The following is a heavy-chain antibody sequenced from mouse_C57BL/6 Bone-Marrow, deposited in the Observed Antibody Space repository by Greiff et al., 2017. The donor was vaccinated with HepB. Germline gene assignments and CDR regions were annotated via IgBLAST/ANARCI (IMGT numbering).Heavy chain of an antibody. CDR1: GYSITSGYY. J-gene: IGHJ3*01. V-gene: IGHV3-6*01. CDR2: ISYDGSN. D-gene: IGHD2-4*01. CDR3: ARWGDYEAWFAY. Sequence: VQLKQSGPGLVKPSQSLSLTCSVTGYSITSGYYWNWIRQFPGNKLEWMGYISYDGSNNYNPSLKNRISITRDTSKNQFFLKLNSVTTEDTATYYCARWGDYEAWFAYWGQGTLVTVSA.